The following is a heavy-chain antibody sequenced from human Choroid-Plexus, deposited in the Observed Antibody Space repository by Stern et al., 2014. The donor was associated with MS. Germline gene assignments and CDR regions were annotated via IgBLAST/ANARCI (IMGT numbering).Heavy chain of an antibody. CDR1: GFTFGSCA. CDR3: AKDRQYLTYFFDH. V-gene: IGHV3-30*18. Sequence: VQLLQSGGGVVQPGRPLRLSWVASGFTFGSCAMHWVRQAPGKGLEWVACVSYDGSNKYYADSVKGRFTISRDNSQNTLYMQMSSLRPEDTAVYYCAKDRQYLTYFFDHWGQGSLVTVSS. D-gene: IGHD2/OR15-2a*01. J-gene: IGHJ5*02. CDR2: VSYDGSNK.